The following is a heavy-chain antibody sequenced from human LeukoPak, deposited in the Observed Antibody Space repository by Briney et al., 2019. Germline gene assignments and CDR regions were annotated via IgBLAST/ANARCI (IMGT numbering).Heavy chain of an antibody. Sequence: GESLKISCKGSGYSFTSYWIGWARQMPGKGLEWMGIIYPGDSDTRYSPSFQGQVTISADKSISAAYLQWSSLKASDTAIYYCARQRHSYSNYDYWGQGTLVTVSS. CDR3: ARQRHSYSNYDY. J-gene: IGHJ4*02. V-gene: IGHV5-51*01. D-gene: IGHD4-11*01. CDR2: IYPGDSDT. CDR1: GYSFTSYW.